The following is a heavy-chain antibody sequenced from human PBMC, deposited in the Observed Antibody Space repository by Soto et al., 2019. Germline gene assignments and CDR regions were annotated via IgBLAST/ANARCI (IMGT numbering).Heavy chain of an antibody. J-gene: IGHJ6*02. V-gene: IGHV1-8*01. CDR1: GYTFTSYD. CDR3: ARGGGGWRYYYYYGTDV. CDR2: MNPNSGNT. D-gene: IGHD6-19*01. Sequence: ASVKVSCKASGYTFTSYDINWVRQATGQGLEWMGWMNPNSGNTGYAQKFQGRVTMTRNTSISTAYMELSSLRSEDTAVYYCARGGGGWRYYYYYGTDVWGQGTTVTVSS.